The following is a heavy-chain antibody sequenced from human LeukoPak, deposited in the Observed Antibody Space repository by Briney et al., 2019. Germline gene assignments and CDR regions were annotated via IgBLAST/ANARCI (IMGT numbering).Heavy chain of an antibody. J-gene: IGHJ4*02. D-gene: IGHD6-13*01. CDR2: IYYSGST. CDR1: GGSISSSSYY. Sequence: SETLSLTCTVSGGSISSSSYYWGWIRQPPGKGLEWIGSIYYSGSTYYNPSLKSRVTISVDTSKNQFSLKLSSVTAADTAVYYCARYSSSWFGRYGAFDYWGQGTLVTVSS. CDR3: ARYSSSWFGRYGAFDY. V-gene: IGHV4-39*07.